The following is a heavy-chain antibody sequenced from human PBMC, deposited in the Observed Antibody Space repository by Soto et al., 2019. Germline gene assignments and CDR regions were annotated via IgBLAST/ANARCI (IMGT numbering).Heavy chain of an antibody. V-gene: IGHV6-1*01. CDR1: GDSVSSNSAA. Sequence: PSQTLSLTCAISGDSVSSNSAAWNWIRQSPSRGLEWLGRTYYRSKWYNDYAVSVKSRITINPDTSKNQFSLQLNSVTPEDTAVYYYASSNRGAPADYYYYYGMDVWGQGTTVTVSS. CDR2: TYYRSKWYN. D-gene: IGHD2-8*01. CDR3: ASSNRGAPADYYYYYGMDV. J-gene: IGHJ6*02.